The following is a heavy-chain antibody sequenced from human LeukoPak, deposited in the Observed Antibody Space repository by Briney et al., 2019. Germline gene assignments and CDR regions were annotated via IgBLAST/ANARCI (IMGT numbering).Heavy chain of an antibody. CDR3: ARETNYEIDY. V-gene: IGHV1-18*01. Sequence: GASVKVSCKTSGYPFSNYSVAWVRQAPGQGPEWMGWISTNDGGTQYSQKFQERVALTRDTSTNTVHMELWTLRSDDTAVYYCARETNYEIDYWGQGTLVIVSS. CDR2: ISTNDGGT. J-gene: IGHJ4*02. CDR1: GYPFSNYS. D-gene: IGHD4/OR15-4a*01.